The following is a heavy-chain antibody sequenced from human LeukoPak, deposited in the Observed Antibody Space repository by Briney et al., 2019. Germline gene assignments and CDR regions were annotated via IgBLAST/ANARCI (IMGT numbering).Heavy chain of an antibody. Sequence: PGVSLRLSCAASGFTFSNAWMSWVRQAPGKGLEWVGRIKSKTDGGTTDYAAPVKGRFTISRDDSKNTLYLQMNSLKTEDTAVYYCTTLPGGYYYYYGMDVWGQGTTVTVSS. CDR2: IKSKTDGGTT. J-gene: IGHJ6*02. D-gene: IGHD3-16*01. CDR3: TTLPGGYYYYYGMDV. CDR1: GFTFSNAW. V-gene: IGHV3-15*01.